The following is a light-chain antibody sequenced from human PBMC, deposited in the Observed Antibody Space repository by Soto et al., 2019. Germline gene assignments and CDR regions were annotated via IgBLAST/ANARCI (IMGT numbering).Light chain of an antibody. V-gene: IGLV1-47*01. CDR1: SSNIGNNF. Sequence: QSVLTQPPSVSGTPGQRVIIACSGSSSNIGNNFVYWYQQSPGMAPKLLIYRSSQRPSGVPERFSGSKSGTSASLATSGLRSEDEADYFCAAWDDSLSGPVFGRGTKVTVL. J-gene: IGLJ1*01. CDR3: AAWDDSLSGPV. CDR2: RSS.